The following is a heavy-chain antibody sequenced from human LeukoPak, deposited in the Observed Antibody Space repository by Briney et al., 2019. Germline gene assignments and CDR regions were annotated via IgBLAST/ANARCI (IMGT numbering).Heavy chain of an antibody. J-gene: IGHJ4*02. CDR2: ISGGGVTT. V-gene: IGHV3-23*01. CDR3: ARDSSGPHSYDY. D-gene: IGHD6-19*01. Sequence: GGSLRLSCAASGFTFSNYAMNWVRQAPGKGLEWVSAISGGGVTTDYADSVRGRFTISRDNSKNTLYLQMNSLRAEDTAVYYCARDSSGPHSYDYWGQGTLVTVSS. CDR1: GFTFSNYA.